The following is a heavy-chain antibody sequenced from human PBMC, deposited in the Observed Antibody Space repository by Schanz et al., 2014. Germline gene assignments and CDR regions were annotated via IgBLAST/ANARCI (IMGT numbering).Heavy chain of an antibody. CDR3: ARDKGGYYPFDY. Sequence: VQLVESGGGLVQPGGSLRLSCAASGFNFRSYPMSWVRQAPGKGLEWVAVIYYDGGLRFFADSVRGRVTISRDNSNNMVYLQMNSLRAEDTAVYYCARDKGGYYPFDYWGQGSLVTVSS. D-gene: IGHD3-22*01. V-gene: IGHV3-33*08. J-gene: IGHJ4*02. CDR2: IYYDGGLR. CDR1: GFNFRSYP.